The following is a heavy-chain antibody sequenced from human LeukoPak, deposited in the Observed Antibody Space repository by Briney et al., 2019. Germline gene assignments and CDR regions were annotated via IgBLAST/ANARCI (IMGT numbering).Heavy chain of an antibody. CDR3: ARDVWGDRDGFFDN. J-gene: IGHJ4*02. D-gene: IGHD5-24*01. Sequence: GGPLRLPCAPSGFSFTSYWMHWVRQVPGKGLMWVARINSAGNSASYGGSVQGRFTISRDNAKNTLSLQMSSLRVEDTGIYYCARDVWGDRDGFFDNWGQGTLVTVAS. CDR2: INSAGNSA. V-gene: IGHV3-74*01. CDR1: GFSFTSYW.